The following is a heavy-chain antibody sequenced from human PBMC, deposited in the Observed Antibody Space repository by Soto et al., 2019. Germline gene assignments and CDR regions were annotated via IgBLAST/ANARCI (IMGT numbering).Heavy chain of an antibody. Sequence: EVQLVDSGGDLVQPGGSLRLSCAASGFTFSSYWMHWVRQAPGKGLVWVSRINSDGSATNYADSVKGRFTISRDNAKNSLYLQMHSLRAEDTAMYFCVRGVVAANCFDYWGQGALVTVSS. D-gene: IGHD2-15*01. CDR2: INSDGSAT. V-gene: IGHV3-74*01. J-gene: IGHJ4*02. CDR1: GFTFSSYW. CDR3: VRGVVAANCFDY.